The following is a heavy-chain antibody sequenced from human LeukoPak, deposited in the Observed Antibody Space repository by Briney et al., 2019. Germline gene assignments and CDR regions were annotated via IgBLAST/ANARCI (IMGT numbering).Heavy chain of an antibody. CDR1: GASISSSNYY. Sequence: SETLSLTCAVSGASISSSNYYWGWVRQSPGKGLEWIGNIYSSGNTYYNASLKSRVTMYIDTSKNQFSLKLSSVTAADTAMYYCAKSNGYGLIDYRGQGTLVTVSS. CDR3: AKSNGYGLIDY. CDR2: IYSSGNT. J-gene: IGHJ4*02. V-gene: IGHV4-39*01. D-gene: IGHD5-12*01.